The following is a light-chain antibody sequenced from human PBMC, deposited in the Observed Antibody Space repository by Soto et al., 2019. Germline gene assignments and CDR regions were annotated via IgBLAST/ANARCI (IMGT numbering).Light chain of an antibody. CDR1: QSVRTN. J-gene: IGKJ1*01. CDR2: GAP. Sequence: EIVMTQSPATLSVSPGERVTLSCRASQSVRTNLAWYQHRPGQAPRLLMYGAPNRATGFPARFSGGGSGTEFTLTISSLQSEDFAVYYCQQYNDNWPTFGQGTKVDI. V-gene: IGKV3-15*01. CDR3: QQYNDNWPT.